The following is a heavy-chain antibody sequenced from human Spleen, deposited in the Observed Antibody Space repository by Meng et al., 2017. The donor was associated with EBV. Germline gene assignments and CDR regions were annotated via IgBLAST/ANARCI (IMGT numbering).Heavy chain of an antibody. Sequence: QITLQESGPTLVKPTQTLTLTCTFSGFSLSTRGVGVGWIRQPPGKALEWLALIYWDDDKRYSPSLKSRLTITKDTSKNQVVLTMTNMDPVDAATYYCVHIIAARPFDYWGQGTLVTVSS. J-gene: IGHJ4*02. CDR2: IYWDDDK. D-gene: IGHD6-6*01. V-gene: IGHV2-5*02. CDR1: GFSLSTRGVG. CDR3: VHIIAARPFDY.